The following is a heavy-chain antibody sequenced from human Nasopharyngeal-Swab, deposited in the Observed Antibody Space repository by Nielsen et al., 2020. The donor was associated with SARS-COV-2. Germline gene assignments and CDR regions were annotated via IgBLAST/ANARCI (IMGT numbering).Heavy chain of an antibody. J-gene: IGHJ6*02. D-gene: IGHD6-19*01. CDR3: ARDPTSVAGTGDYYYGMDV. CDR1: GYTFTVYY. Sequence: ASVKVSCKASGYTFTVYYLHWVRQAPGQGLECMGRINPNSGGTNYAQKFQGRVTMTRDTSISTAYMELSRLRSDDTAVYYCARDPTSVAGTGDYYYGMDVWGQGTTVTVSS. CDR2: INPNSGGT. V-gene: IGHV1-2*06.